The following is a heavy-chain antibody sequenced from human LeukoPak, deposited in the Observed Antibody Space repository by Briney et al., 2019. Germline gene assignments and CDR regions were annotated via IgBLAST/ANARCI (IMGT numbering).Heavy chain of an antibody. CDR2: ISYDGGNK. Sequence: GGSLRLSCAASGFTFSNYAMHWVRQAPGKGLEWVTVISYDGGNKYYADSVRGRFTISRDNSKNTLYLQMNSLRVEDTAVYYCARDSGSYFSPNPFDYWGQGTLVIVSS. V-gene: IGHV3-30-3*01. D-gene: IGHD1-26*01. CDR3: ARDSGSYFSPNPFDY. J-gene: IGHJ4*02. CDR1: GFTFSNYA.